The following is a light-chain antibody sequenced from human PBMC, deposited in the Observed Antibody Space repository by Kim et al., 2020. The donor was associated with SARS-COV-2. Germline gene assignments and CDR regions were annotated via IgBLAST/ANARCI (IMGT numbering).Light chain of an antibody. CDR2: AAS. J-gene: IGKJ5*01. Sequence: DIQMTQSPSSVSASVGDRVTITCRASQGISSWLAWYQQKPGKAPKLLIYAASTLQGGVPSRFSGSGSGTDFTLTISSLQPEDFGSYFCQQDHSFPYTFGQGTRLEIK. CDR1: QGISSW. V-gene: IGKV1-12*01. CDR3: QQDHSFPYT.